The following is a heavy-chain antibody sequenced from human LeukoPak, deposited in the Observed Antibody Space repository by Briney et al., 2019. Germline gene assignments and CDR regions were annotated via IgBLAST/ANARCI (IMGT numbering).Heavy chain of an antibody. Sequence: SETLSLTCSVPGGSISSSSYYWGWIRQPPGKGLEWIGSIYYSGSTYYNPSLKSRVTISVDTSKNQFSLKLSSVTAADTAVYYCASELYSGSYFDYWGQGTLVTVSS. CDR1: GGSISSSSYY. V-gene: IGHV4-39*01. CDR2: IYYSGST. D-gene: IGHD1-26*01. J-gene: IGHJ4*02. CDR3: ASELYSGSYFDY.